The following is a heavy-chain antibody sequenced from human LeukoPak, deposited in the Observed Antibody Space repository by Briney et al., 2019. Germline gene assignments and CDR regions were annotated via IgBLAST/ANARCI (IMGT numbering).Heavy chain of an antibody. CDR2: ISYDGSNK. D-gene: IGHD2-15*01. V-gene: IGHV3-30*19. CDR3: AREGGPDVVVVVAPRYYYGMDV. CDR1: GFTFSSYG. Sequence: PGRSLRLSCAASGFTFSSYGMHWVRQAPGKGLEWVAVISYDGSNKYYADSVKGRFTISRDNSKNTLYLQMNSLRAEDTAVYYCAREGGPDVVVVVAPRYYYGMDVWGQGTTVTVSS. J-gene: IGHJ6*02.